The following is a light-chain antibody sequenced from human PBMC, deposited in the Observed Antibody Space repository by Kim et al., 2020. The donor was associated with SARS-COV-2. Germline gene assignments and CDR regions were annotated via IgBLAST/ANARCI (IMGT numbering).Light chain of an antibody. V-gene: IGLV10-54*01. CDR3: SAWDRSLGAWV. CDR2: RNN. Sequence: TATLTCTGNSNDVGDEEAGWLQQHQGHPPKLLFYRNNNRPSGISERLSASRSGNTASLTITGLQPEDEADYYCSAWDRSLGAWVFGGGTQLTVL. CDR1: SNDVGDEE. J-gene: IGLJ2*01.